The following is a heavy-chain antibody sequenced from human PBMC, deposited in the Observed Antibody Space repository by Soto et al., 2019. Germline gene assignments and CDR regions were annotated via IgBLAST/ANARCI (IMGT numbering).Heavy chain of an antibody. V-gene: IGHV4-34*01. D-gene: IGHD3-10*01. CDR2: INHSGST. Sequence: PSETLSLTCAVYGGSFSGYYWSWIRQPPGEGLEWIGEINHSGSTNYNPSLKSRVTISVDTSKNQFSLKLSSVTAADTAVYYCARGQWFGELLFSNWFDPWGQGTLVTVSS. J-gene: IGHJ5*02. CDR3: ARGQWFGELLFSNWFDP. CDR1: GGSFSGYY.